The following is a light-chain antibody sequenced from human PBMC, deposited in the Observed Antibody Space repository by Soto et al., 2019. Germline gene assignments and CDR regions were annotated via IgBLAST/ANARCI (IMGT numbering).Light chain of an antibody. J-gene: IGKJ4*01. CDR2: AAS. V-gene: IGKV3-15*01. Sequence: EIVVTQSPATLSVSPGERATLSCRASQSVNSNLAWYQQKFGQAPRLLIYAASTRATGIPARFSGSGSGTEFTLTISSLQSEDFAVYYCQQYNNWPPLTFGGATKVEIK. CDR1: QSVNSN. CDR3: QQYNNWPPLT.